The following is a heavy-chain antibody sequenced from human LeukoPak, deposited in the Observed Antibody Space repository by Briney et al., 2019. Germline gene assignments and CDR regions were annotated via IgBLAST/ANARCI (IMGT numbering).Heavy chain of an antibody. D-gene: IGHD3-3*01. Sequence: GASVTVSCKASGYTFTSYDINWVRQAPGQGLEWMGWMNPNSGNTGYAQKFQGRVTITRNTSISTACMELSSLRSDDTAVYYCARGNYDFWSGYIYYYYMDVWGKGTTVTVSS. CDR3: ARGNYDFWSGYIYYYYMDV. CDR2: MNPNSGNT. V-gene: IGHV1-8*03. CDR1: GYTFTSYD. J-gene: IGHJ6*03.